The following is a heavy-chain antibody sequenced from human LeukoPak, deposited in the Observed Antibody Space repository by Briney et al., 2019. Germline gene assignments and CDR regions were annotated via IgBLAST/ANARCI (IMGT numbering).Heavy chain of an antibody. CDR2: IYYSGST. CDR3: ARANMVRGVKIAWFDP. J-gene: IGHJ5*02. V-gene: IGHV4-39*07. Sequence: SETLSLTCTVSGGSISSSSYYWGWIRQPPGKGLEWIGSIYYSGSTYYNPSLKSRVTISVDTSKNQFSLKLSSVTAADTAVYYCARANMVRGVKIAWFDPWGQGTLVTVSS. D-gene: IGHD3-10*01. CDR1: GGSISSSSYY.